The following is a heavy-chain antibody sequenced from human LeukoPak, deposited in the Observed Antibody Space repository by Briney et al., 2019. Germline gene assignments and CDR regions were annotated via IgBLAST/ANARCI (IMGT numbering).Heavy chain of an antibody. V-gene: IGHV4-39*01. D-gene: IGHD3-3*01. J-gene: IGHJ4*02. CDR2: IYYSGST. CDR3: ARDFWSGDY. Sequence: PSETLSLTCTVSGGFISSSSYYWGWIRQPPGKGLEWIGSIYYSGSTYYNPSLKSRVTISVDTSKNQFSLKLSSVTAADTAVYYCARDFWSGDYWGQGTLVTVSS. CDR1: GGFISSSSYY.